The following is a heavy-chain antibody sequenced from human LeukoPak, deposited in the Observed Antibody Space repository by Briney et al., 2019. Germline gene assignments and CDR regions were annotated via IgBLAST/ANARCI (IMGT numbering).Heavy chain of an antibody. CDR3: ARAYDFWSRIFDY. CDR1: GGTFSSYA. J-gene: IGHJ4*02. Sequence: SVKVSCKASGGTFSSYAISWVRQAPGQGLEWMGGIIPIFGTANYAQKFQGRVTITADESTSTAYMELSSLRSEDTAVYYCARAYDFWSRIFDYWGQGTLVTVSS. CDR2: IIPIFGTA. D-gene: IGHD3-3*01. V-gene: IGHV1-69*13.